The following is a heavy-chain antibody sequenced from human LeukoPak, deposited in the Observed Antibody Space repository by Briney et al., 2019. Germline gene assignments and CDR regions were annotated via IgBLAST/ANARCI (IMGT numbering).Heavy chain of an antibody. Sequence: GGSLRLSCAASGFTVSSNYMSWVRQAPGKGLEWVSVIYSGGSTYYADSVKGRFTISRDNSKNTLYLQMNSLRAEDTAVYYCAKENWNDDPDAFDIWGQGTMVTVSS. V-gene: IGHV3-66*01. J-gene: IGHJ3*02. CDR2: IYSGGST. CDR1: GFTVSSNY. D-gene: IGHD1-1*01. CDR3: AKENWNDDPDAFDI.